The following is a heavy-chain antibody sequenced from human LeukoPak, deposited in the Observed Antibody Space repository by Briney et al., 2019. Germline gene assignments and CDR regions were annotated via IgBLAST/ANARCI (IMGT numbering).Heavy chain of an antibody. D-gene: IGHD2-2*01. V-gene: IGHV1-3*01. CDR3: AKEYEDIVVVPAGGYYGMDV. CDR1: RYTFTSYA. Sequence: ASVNVSCKASRYTFTSYAMHWVRQAPGQRLEWMGWINAGNGNTKYSQKFQGRVTITRNTSASTTYMKLSSMRSEDTDVYYCAKEYEDIVVVPAGGYYGMDVWGKGTTVTVSS. CDR2: INAGNGNT. J-gene: IGHJ6*04.